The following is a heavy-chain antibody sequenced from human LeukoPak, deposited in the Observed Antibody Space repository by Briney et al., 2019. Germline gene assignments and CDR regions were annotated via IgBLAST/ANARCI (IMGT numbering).Heavy chain of an antibody. CDR3: ASTVGAARGWSYGMDV. V-gene: IGHV3-23*02. J-gene: IGHJ6*02. CDR2: ISGNGAGT. D-gene: IGHD5-12*01. Sequence: PGGSLRLSCAVSGFTISSYAMSWVRQAPGKGLEWVSGISGNGAGTYYGDSVKGRFTISRDNSKNTLYLQMNSLRAEDTAVYYCASTVGAARGWSYGMDVWGQGTTVTVSS. CDR1: GFTISSYA.